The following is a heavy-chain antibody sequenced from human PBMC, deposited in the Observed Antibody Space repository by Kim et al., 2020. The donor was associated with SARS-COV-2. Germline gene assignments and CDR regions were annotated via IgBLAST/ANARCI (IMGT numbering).Heavy chain of an antibody. Sequence: GGSLRLSCAASGFTFSSYSMNWVRQAPGKGLEWVSSISSSRSYTYYADPVKGRFTISRDNAKNSLYLQMNSLRAEDTAVYYCARGDFDWVLYYYGMDVWG. CDR1: GFTFSSYS. D-gene: IGHD3-9*01. V-gene: IGHV3-21*01. J-gene: IGHJ6*01. CDR2: ISSSRSYT. CDR3: ARGDFDWVLYYYGMDV.